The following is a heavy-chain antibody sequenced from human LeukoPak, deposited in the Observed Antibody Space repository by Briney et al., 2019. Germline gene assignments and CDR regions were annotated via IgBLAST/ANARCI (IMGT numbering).Heavy chain of an antibody. CDR2: IYYSGST. Sequence: PSETLSLTCTASGGSISSGGYYWSWIRQHPGKGLEWIGYIYYSGSTYYNPSLKSRVTISVDTSKNQFSLKLSSVTAADTAVYYCARRMEYYYGNSGYYFDYWGQGALVTVSS. D-gene: IGHD3-22*01. CDR1: GGSISSGGYY. J-gene: IGHJ4*02. CDR3: ARRMEYYYGNSGYYFDY. V-gene: IGHV4-31*03.